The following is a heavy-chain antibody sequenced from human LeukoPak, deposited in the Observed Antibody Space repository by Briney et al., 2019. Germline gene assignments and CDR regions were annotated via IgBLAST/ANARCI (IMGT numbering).Heavy chain of an antibody. Sequence: SETLSLTCTVSGGSIGRHYWSWIRQPPGKGLEWIGHIYYIGSTTYNPSLTSRVTMSVDTSKNQFSLKLNSVTAADTAVYYCARDGIFANGLDIWGQGTMVTVSS. CDR1: GGSIGRHY. CDR2: IYYIGST. J-gene: IGHJ3*02. D-gene: IGHD2-8*01. CDR3: ARDGIFANGLDI. V-gene: IGHV4-59*11.